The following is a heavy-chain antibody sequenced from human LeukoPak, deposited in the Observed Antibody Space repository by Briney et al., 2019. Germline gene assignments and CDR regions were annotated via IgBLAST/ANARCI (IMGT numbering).Heavy chain of an antibody. CDR3: ARSGVDYYYYGMDV. CDR1: GGSINSGDYY. Sequence: PSETLSLTCTVSGGSINSGDYYWNWIRQPPGKGLEWIGYIYYSGSTYYNPSLKSRLTIPVDTSKTQFSLTLSSVTAADAAVYYCARSGVDYYYYGMDVWGQGTTVTVSS. D-gene: IGHD6-25*01. V-gene: IGHV4-30-4*01. CDR2: IYYSGST. J-gene: IGHJ6*02.